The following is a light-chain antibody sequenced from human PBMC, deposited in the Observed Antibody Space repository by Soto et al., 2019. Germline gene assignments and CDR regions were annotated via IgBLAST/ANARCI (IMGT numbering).Light chain of an antibody. CDR2: GAS. Sequence: ELVLTQSPATLSSFPGERVTLFCRASQTLSSRLAWYQHKPGQAPRLLIYGASNRATGIPARFSGSGSGTDYTLTISSLQPEDSAVYYCHQHNNWPPTFGQGTKVDI. V-gene: IGKV3-11*01. CDR3: HQHNNWPPT. CDR1: QTLSSR. J-gene: IGKJ1*01.